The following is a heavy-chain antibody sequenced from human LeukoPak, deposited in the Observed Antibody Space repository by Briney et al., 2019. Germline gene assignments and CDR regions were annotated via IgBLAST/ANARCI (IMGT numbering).Heavy chain of an antibody. J-gene: IGHJ3*02. CDR3: ARDVYGDPGAFDI. V-gene: IGHV3-48*04. CDR1: GFTFSSYS. CDR2: ISSSSSTI. D-gene: IGHD4-17*01. Sequence: GGSLRLSCAASGFTFSSYSMNWVRQAPGKGLEWVSYISSSSSTIYYADSVKGRFTISRDNAKNSLYLQMNSLRAEDTAVYYCARDVYGDPGAFDIWGQGTMVTVSS.